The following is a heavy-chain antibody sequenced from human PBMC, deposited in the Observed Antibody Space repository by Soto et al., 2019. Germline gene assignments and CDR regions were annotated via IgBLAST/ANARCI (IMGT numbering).Heavy chain of an antibody. CDR3: AKGPYSSSWGYYYYGMDV. Sequence: GGSLILSCAASGFTFDDYAMHWVRQAPGKGLEWVSGISWNSGSIGYADSVKGRFTISRDNAKNSLYLQMNSLRAEDTALYYCAKGPYSSSWGYYYYGMDVWGQGTTVTVSS. CDR1: GFTFDDYA. D-gene: IGHD6-13*01. J-gene: IGHJ6*02. V-gene: IGHV3-9*01. CDR2: ISWNSGSI.